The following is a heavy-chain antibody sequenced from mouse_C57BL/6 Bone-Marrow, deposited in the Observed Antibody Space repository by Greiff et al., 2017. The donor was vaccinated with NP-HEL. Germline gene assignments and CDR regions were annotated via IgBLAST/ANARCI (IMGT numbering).Heavy chain of an antibody. CDR3: TLSTMVTTSDY. CDR1: GFNFKDDY. J-gene: IGHJ2*01. Sequence: VQLQQSGAELVRPGASVKLSCTASGFNFKDDYMHWVKQRPEQGLEWIGWIDPENGDTEYASKFQGKATITADTSSNTAYLQLSSLTSEDTAVYYCTLSTMVTTSDYWGQGTTLTVSS. CDR2: IDPENGDT. D-gene: IGHD2-2*01. V-gene: IGHV14-4*01.